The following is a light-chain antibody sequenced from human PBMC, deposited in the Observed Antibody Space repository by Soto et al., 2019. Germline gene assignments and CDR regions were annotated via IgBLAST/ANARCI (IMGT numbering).Light chain of an antibody. CDR1: SSDGGAYKY. Sequence: QSALTQPAAVSGSSGQSISISCTGTSSDGGAYKYVSWYQQHPGKAPKLMIYYVSDRPSGVYYRLSGSKSGNTDSLTIYGLQAEDEVDSYCSSYTQSSIDVVGTGTALTVL. J-gene: IGLJ1*01. CDR2: YVS. V-gene: IGLV2-14*03. CDR3: SSYTQSSIDV.